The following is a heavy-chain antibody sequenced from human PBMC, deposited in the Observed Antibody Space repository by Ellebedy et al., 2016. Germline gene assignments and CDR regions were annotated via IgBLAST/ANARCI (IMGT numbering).Heavy chain of an antibody. V-gene: IGHV4-30-4*01. CDR2: IYYSGST. CDR1: GGSISSGDYY. CDR3: AGFPIEVGATTWYFDY. Sequence: SETLSLXCTVSGGSISSGDYYWSWIRQPPGKGLEWIGYIYYSGSTYYNPSLKSRVTISVDTSKNQFSLKLSSVTAADTAVYYCAGFPIEVGATTWYFDYWGQGTLVTVSS. J-gene: IGHJ4*02. D-gene: IGHD1-26*01.